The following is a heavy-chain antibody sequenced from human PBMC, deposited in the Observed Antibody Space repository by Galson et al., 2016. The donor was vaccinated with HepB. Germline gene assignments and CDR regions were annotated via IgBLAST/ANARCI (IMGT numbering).Heavy chain of an antibody. Sequence: SVKVSCKASGGSISSYSVNWVRQAPGQGLEWMGGIIPVFGTTNYAQKFRGRVTITADASAKTVNMELNSLISEDSAVYYCARGLAVYQDGSGNDYKYNWFHSWGQGALITVS. D-gene: IGHD3-10*01. CDR2: IIPVFGTT. V-gene: IGHV1-69*13. J-gene: IGHJ5*01. CDR1: GGSISSYS. CDR3: ARGLAVYQDGSGNDYKYNWFHS.